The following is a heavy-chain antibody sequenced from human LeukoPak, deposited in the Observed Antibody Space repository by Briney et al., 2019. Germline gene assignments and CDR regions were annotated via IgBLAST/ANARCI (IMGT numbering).Heavy chain of an antibody. CDR3: AKGVVVAATLYHFDY. Sequence: GGSLRLSCAASGFTFSSYGMQWVRQAPGKGLEWVAFIRYDGSNKYYADSVKGRFTISRDNSKNTLYLQMNSLRAEDTAVYYCAKGVVVAATLYHFDYWGQGTLVTVSS. J-gene: IGHJ4*02. V-gene: IGHV3-30*02. CDR1: GFTFSSYG. D-gene: IGHD2-15*01. CDR2: IRYDGSNK.